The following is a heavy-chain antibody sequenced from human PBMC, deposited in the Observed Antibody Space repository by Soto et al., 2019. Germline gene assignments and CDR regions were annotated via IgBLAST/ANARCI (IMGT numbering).Heavy chain of an antibody. CDR1: GGSFSGYY. CDR3: ARGPYYYDSSGYQFDY. V-gene: IGHV4-34*01. J-gene: IGHJ4*02. Sequence: SETRSLTCAVYGGSFSGYYWSWIRQPPGKGLEWIGEINHSGSTNHNPSLKSRVTISVDTSKNQFSLKLSSVTAADTAVYYCARGPYYYDSSGYQFDYWGQGTLVTVSS. D-gene: IGHD3-22*01. CDR2: INHSGST.